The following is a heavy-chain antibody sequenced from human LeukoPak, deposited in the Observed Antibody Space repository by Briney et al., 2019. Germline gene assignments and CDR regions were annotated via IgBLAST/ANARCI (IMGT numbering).Heavy chain of an antibody. CDR3: ARERQGYGSGSYQQYYFDY. CDR1: GGSFSGYY. CDR2: NNHSGST. V-gene: IGHV4-34*01. J-gene: IGHJ4*02. Sequence: PSETLSLTCAVYGGSFSGYYWSWIRQPPGKGLEWIGENNHSGSTNYNPSLKSRVTISVDTSKNQFSLKLSSVTAADTAVYYCARERQGYGSGSYQQYYFDYWGQGTLVTVSS. D-gene: IGHD3-10*01.